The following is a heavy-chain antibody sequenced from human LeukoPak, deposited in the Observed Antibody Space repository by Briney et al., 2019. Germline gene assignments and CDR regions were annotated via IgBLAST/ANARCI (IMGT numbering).Heavy chain of an antibody. D-gene: IGHD2-15*01. V-gene: IGHV4-34*01. Sequence: PSETLSLTCAVYGGSFSGYYWSWIRQPPGMGLEWIGEINHSGSTNYNPSLKSRVTISVDTSKNQFSLKLSSVTAADTAVYYCATEPYCSGGSCFPFDYWGQGTLVTVSS. CDR2: INHSGST. CDR3: ATEPYCSGGSCFPFDY. J-gene: IGHJ4*02. CDR1: GGSFSGYY.